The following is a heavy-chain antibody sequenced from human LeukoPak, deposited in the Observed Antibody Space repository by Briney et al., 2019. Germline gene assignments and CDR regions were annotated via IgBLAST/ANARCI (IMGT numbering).Heavy chain of an antibody. J-gene: IGHJ3*02. D-gene: IGHD6-19*01. CDR1: GFTFSSYW. CDR3: ARDNQWPYEEAFDI. CDR2: IKQDGSEK. Sequence: GGPLRLSCAASGFTFSSYWMSWVRQAPGKGLEWVANIKQDGSEKYYVDSVKGRFTISRDNAKNSLYLQMNSLRAEDTAVYYCARDNQWPYEEAFDIWGQGTMVTVSS. V-gene: IGHV3-7*01.